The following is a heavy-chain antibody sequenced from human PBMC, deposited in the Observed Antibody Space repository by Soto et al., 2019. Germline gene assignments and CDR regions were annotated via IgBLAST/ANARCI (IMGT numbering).Heavy chain of an antibody. V-gene: IGHV3-23*01. CDR3: ARHPPPGYYYDSSGYYGYFQH. CDR1: GFTFWTYA. J-gene: IGHJ1*01. D-gene: IGHD3-22*01. CDR2: ISGTGGGT. Sequence: GGSLRLSCAASGFTFWTYAMSWVRQAPGKGLEWVSVISGTGGGTSYADSVKGRFTISRDNSKNTLYLQMNSLGVEDTAVYYCARHPPPGYYYDSSGYYGYFQHWGQGTPVTVSS.